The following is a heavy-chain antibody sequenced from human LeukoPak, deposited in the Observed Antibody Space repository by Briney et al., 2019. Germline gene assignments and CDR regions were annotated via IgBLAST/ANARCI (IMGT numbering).Heavy chain of an antibody. J-gene: IGHJ5*02. CDR2: FDPEDAET. V-gene: IGHV1-24*01. D-gene: IGHD3-9*01. CDR1: GYTLTELS. CDR3: AIEGSKSRYFDWLQT. Sequence: ASAKVSCKVSGYTLTELSMHWVRQGPGKGLEWMGGFDPEDAETIYAQKFQGRVTLTEDTSTDTAYMELSSLRSEDTAVYYCAIEGSKSRYFDWLQTWGQGTLVTVSS.